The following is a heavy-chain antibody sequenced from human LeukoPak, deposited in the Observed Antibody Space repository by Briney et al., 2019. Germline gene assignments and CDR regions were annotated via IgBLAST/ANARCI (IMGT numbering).Heavy chain of an antibody. V-gene: IGHV3-48*01. CDR2: ITASGTAM. D-gene: IGHD6-6*01. CDR1: GFTFSSYS. CDR3: ARDNAPYMSSSSGLGLFDY. J-gene: IGHJ4*02. Sequence: GGSLRLSCAASGFTFSSYSMNWVRQAPGKGLEWVSHITASGTAMFYADSVKGRFTISRDNSKNTLYLQMNSLRAEDTAVYYCARDNAPYMSSSSGLGLFDYWGQGILVTVSS.